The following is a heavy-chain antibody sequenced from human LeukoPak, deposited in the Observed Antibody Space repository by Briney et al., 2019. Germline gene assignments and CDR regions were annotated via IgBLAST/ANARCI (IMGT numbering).Heavy chain of an antibody. CDR2: INHSGST. J-gene: IGHJ4*02. V-gene: IGHV4-34*01. D-gene: IGHD1/OR15-1a*01. CDR3: ARYDRSPDRTK. Sequence: SETLSLTCAVYGGSFSGYYWSWIRQPPGKGLEWIGEINHSGSTNYNPSLKSRVTISVDTSENQFSLKLSSVTAADTAVYYCARYDRSPDRTKWGQGTLVTVSS. CDR1: GGSFSGYY.